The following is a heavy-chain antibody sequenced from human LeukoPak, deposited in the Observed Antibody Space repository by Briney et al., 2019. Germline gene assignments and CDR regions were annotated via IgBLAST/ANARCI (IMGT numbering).Heavy chain of an antibody. Sequence: PGESLKISCKGSGYSFTSYWIGWLRQMPGKGLQWMGIIYPGDSDTRYSPSFQGQVTISADKSISTAYLQWSSLKASDTAMYYCARATDPYYYGMDVWGQGTTVTVSS. J-gene: IGHJ6*02. CDR1: GYSFTSYW. CDR3: ARATDPYYYGMDV. CDR2: IYPGDSDT. V-gene: IGHV5-51*01.